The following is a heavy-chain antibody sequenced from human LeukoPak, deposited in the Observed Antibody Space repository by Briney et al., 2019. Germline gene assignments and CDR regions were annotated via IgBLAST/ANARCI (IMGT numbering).Heavy chain of an antibody. CDR1: GFTFSSYG. CDR2: ISYDGSNK. J-gene: IGHJ4*02. Sequence: GGSLRLSCAASGFTFSSYGMHWVRQAPGKGLEWVAVISYDGSNKYYADSVKGRFTISRDNSKNTLYLQMNSLRAEDTAVYYCAKVHDYGGNSDYWGQGTLVTVSS. D-gene: IGHD4-23*01. V-gene: IGHV3-30*18. CDR3: AKVHDYGGNSDY.